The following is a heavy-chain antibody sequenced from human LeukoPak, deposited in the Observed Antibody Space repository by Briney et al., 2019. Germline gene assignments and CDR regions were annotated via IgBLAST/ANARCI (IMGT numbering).Heavy chain of an antibody. D-gene: IGHD6-6*01. J-gene: IGHJ4*02. CDR3: ASSSLRIAARPDY. Sequence: SENLSLTCTVSGGSISSYYWSWIRQPPGKGLEWIGYIYYSGSTNYNPSLKGRVTISVDTSKNQFSLKLSSVTAADTAVYYCASSSLRIAARPDYWGQGTLVTVSS. CDR1: GGSISSYY. CDR2: IYYSGST. V-gene: IGHV4-59*01.